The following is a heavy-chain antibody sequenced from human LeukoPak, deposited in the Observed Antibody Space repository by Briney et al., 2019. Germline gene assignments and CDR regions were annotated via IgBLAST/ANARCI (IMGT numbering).Heavy chain of an antibody. D-gene: IGHD5-18*01. CDR3: ARARYSYTGIIDY. CDR1: GFTFTDYW. CDR2: INTDGTST. J-gene: IGHJ4*02. Sequence: PGGSLRLSCAASGFTFTDYWMHWVRQAPGKGLVWVSRINTDGTSTKYAESVKGRITISRDNARNTVYLQMNSLRAGDTAVYYCARARYSYTGIIDYWGQGTLVTVSS. V-gene: IGHV3-74*01.